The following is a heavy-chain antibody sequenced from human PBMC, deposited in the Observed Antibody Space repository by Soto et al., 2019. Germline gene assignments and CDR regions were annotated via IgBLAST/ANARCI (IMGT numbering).Heavy chain of an antibody. CDR1: GVSIHNSHSS. Sequence: SETLSLTCTVSGVSIHNSHSSWAWIRQPPGKGLQFIASVYHNGGAHYNSSLKSRVTISVDTANNQVSLRMRSLTAADTAFYYCGRVVEGATRHTDPDSWGQGILVTVSS. V-gene: IGHV4-39*01. CDR2: VYHNGGA. J-gene: IGHJ5*01. D-gene: IGHD2-21*01. CDR3: GRVVEGATRHTDPDS.